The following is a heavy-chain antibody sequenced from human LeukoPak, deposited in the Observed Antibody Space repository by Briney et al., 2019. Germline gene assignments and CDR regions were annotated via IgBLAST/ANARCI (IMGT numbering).Heavy chain of an antibody. J-gene: IGHJ3*02. CDR2: IYPGDSDT. CDR1: GYSFTSYW. D-gene: IGHD3-9*01. CDR3: ARLGDDILTGTSAFDI. Sequence: GESLKISCKGSGYSFTSYWIGWVRQVPGKGLEWMGIIYPGDSDTRYSPSFQGQVTISADKSISTAYLQWSSLKASDTAMYYCARLGDDILTGTSAFDIWGQGTMVTVSS. V-gene: IGHV5-51*01.